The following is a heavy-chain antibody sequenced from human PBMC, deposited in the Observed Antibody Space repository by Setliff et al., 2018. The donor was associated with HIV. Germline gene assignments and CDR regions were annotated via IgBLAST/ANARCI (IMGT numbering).Heavy chain of an antibody. V-gene: IGHV3-74*03. J-gene: IGHJ4*02. CDR3: AKGGTTVLDY. Sequence: GGSLRLSCAASGFTFGSYWIHWVRQTAEKGLVWVSRISPDGSSTMYADSVKGRFTISRDNAKNTLYLQMNSLRAEDTAVYYCAKGGTTVLDYWGQGTLVTVSS. CDR1: GFTFGSYW. CDR2: ISPDGSST. D-gene: IGHD4-17*01.